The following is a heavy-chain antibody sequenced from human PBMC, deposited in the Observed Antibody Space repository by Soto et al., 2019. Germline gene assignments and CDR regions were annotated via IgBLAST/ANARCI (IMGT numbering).Heavy chain of an antibody. D-gene: IGHD3-22*01. V-gene: IGHV4-31*03. Sequence: SETLSLTCTVSGGSISSGGYYWSWIRQHPGKGLEWIGYIYYSGSTYYNPSLKSRVTISVDTSKNQFSLKLSSVTAADTAVYYCARDPSYYDSSGYSKWGQGTLVTVSS. J-gene: IGHJ4*02. CDR1: GGSISSGGYY. CDR2: IYYSGST. CDR3: ARDPSYYDSSGYSK.